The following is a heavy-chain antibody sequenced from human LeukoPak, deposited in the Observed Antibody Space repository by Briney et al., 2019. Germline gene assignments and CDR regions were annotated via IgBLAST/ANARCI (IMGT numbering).Heavy chain of an antibody. V-gene: IGHV3-23*01. J-gene: IGHJ4*02. CDR2: ISGSGGTT. CDR1: GFTFSSYG. D-gene: IGHD3-22*01. Sequence: GGSLRLSCAASGFTFSSYGMSWVRLAPGKGPEWVSLISGSGGTTYYADSVKGRFTISRDTSKNTLYLQMNSLRADGPAVYYCVLYYDNSGNTCHLHYWGQGTLVTVSS. CDR3: VLYYDNSGNTCHLHY.